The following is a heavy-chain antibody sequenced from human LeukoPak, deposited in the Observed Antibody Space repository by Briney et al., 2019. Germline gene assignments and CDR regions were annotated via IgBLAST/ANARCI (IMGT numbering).Heavy chain of an antibody. J-gene: IGHJ4*02. V-gene: IGHV3-66*01. CDR3: AGKREYTDGFGF. CDR2: FYSGGNT. CDR1: GFPVTSTY. Sequence: GGSLGLSCAAAGFPVTSTYMTWVSQVPGKGLEWVSVFYSGGNTFYADSVKGRFTLSREYSKNTLYLQMNSLRAEDTAVYYCAGKREYTDGFGFWGQGTLVTVSS. D-gene: IGHD5-24*01.